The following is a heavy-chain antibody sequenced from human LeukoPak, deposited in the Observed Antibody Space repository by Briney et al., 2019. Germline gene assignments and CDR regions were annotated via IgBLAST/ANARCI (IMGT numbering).Heavy chain of an antibody. D-gene: IGHD3-22*01. Sequence: SETLSLTCAVYGGSFSGYYWSWIRQPPGKGLEWIGEINHSGSTNYNPSLKSRVTISVDTSKNQFSLKLSSVTAADTAVYYCARRQYYYDSSGYYYARPFDYWGQGTLVTVSS. CDR3: ARRQYYYDSSGYYYARPFDY. CDR2: INHSGST. J-gene: IGHJ4*02. CDR1: GGSFSGYY. V-gene: IGHV4-34*01.